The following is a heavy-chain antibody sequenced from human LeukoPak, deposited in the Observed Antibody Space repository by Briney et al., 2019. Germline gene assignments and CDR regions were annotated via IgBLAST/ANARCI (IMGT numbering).Heavy chain of an antibody. J-gene: IGHJ4*02. Sequence: GGSLRLSCAASGFTFSSYGMHWVRQAPGKGLEWVAVVSFDGSKKYYADSVKGRFTISRDNSKNTLYLQMNSLRAEDTAVYYCANAYSYGIDWGQGTLVTVSS. D-gene: IGHD5-18*01. V-gene: IGHV3-30*18. CDR1: GFTFSSYG. CDR3: ANAYSYGID. CDR2: VSFDGSKK.